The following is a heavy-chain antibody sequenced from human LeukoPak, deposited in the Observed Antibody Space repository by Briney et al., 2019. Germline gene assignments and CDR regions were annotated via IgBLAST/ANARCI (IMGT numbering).Heavy chain of an antibody. Sequence: GGSLRLSCAASGFTLSSYAMSWVRQAPGKGLEWVAVISYDGSNKYYADSVKGRFTISRDNAKNSLYLQMNSLRAEDTAVYYCAREGMATGVWGKGTTVIVSS. J-gene: IGHJ6*04. CDR2: ISYDGSNK. V-gene: IGHV3-30*04. CDR1: GFTLSSYA. D-gene: IGHD5-24*01. CDR3: AREGMATGV.